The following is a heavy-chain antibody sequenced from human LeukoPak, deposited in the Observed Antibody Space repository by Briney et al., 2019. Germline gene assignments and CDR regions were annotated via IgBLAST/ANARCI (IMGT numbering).Heavy chain of an antibody. CDR1: GYTFTRYY. D-gene: IGHD3-10*01. J-gene: IGHJ6*03. Sequence: ASVKVSCKASGYTFTRYYMHWVRPAPGQGLEWMGIINPSGGSTNYAQKFQGRVTMTRDTFTNTVYMELSSLRSEDTAVYYCARGPSITMVRGGQWYYYMDVWGKGTTVTISS. CDR2: INPSGGST. V-gene: IGHV1-46*01. CDR3: ARGPSITMVRGGQWYYYMDV.